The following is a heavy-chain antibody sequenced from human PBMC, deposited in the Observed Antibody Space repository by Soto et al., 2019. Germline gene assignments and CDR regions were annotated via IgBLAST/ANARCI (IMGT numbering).Heavy chain of an antibody. Sequence: QITSKESGPTLVKPTQTLTLTCTFSGFSLSTSGVGVGWIRQPPGKALEWLALIYWDDDKRYSPSLKGRLTITKDTSKNQVVLTMTNVDPVDTATYYCAHRRPSSGWYTFDYWGQGTLVTVSS. J-gene: IGHJ4*02. D-gene: IGHD6-19*01. CDR3: AHRRPSSGWYTFDY. V-gene: IGHV2-5*02. CDR1: GFSLSTSGVG. CDR2: IYWDDDK.